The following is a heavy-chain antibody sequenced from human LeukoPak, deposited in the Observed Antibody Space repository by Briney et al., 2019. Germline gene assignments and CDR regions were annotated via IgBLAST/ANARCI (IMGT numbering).Heavy chain of an antibody. CDR3: AKGRGYCTGGSCYSDY. J-gene: IGHJ4*02. V-gene: IGHV3-23*01. D-gene: IGHD2-15*01. CDR2: ISGSDGST. CDR1: GFTFSNYV. Sequence: GGSLRLSCTASGFTFSNYVMSWVRQAPGKGLEWVSTISGSDGSTYYADSVKGRFTISRDNSKNTLYLQMNSLRVEDTAIYYCAKGRGYCTGGSCYSDYWGQGTLVTVSS.